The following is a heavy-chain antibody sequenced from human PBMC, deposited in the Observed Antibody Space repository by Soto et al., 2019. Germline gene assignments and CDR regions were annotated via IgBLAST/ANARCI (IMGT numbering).Heavy chain of an antibody. CDR2: NYWDDDE. CDR3: THKGGRGAGMDV. CDR1: GFSLSNSGVG. D-gene: IGHD2-15*01. J-gene: IGHJ6*04. Sequence: QITVKESGPTLVKPTQTLTLTCTFSGFSLSNSGVGVAWIRQPPGKALEWLALNYWDDDERYRPSLRSRLTIPKDTTKTQADLTITNVDPVDTATDSGTHKGGRGAGMDVWGKGTTVTVSS. V-gene: IGHV2-5*02.